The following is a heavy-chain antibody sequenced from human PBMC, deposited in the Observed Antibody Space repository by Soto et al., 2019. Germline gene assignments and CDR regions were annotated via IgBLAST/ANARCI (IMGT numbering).Heavy chain of an antibody. D-gene: IGHD6-6*01. J-gene: IGHJ6*02. CDR1: GGTFSSYA. Sequence: QVQLVQSGAEVKKPGSSVKVSCKASGGTFSSYAISWVRQAPGQGLEWMGGIIPIFGTANYAQKFQGRVTITAAESTSTAYMELSSLRSEDTAVYYCARARNKYSSSSRWGMDVWGQGTTVTVSS. V-gene: IGHV1-69*01. CDR2: IIPIFGTA. CDR3: ARARNKYSSSSRWGMDV.